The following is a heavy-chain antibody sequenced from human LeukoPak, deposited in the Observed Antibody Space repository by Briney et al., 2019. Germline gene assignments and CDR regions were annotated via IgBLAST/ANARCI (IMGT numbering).Heavy chain of an antibody. V-gene: IGHV4-59*01. CDR2: IYYSGST. J-gene: IGHJ2*01. CDR3: ARAHTWTTVTTSTWYFDL. D-gene: IGHD4-17*01. Sequence: SETLSLTCTVSGGSLSSYYWSWIRQPPGKGLEWIGYIYYSGSTNYNPSLNSRVTISLDTCKNQFSLKLSSVTAADTAAYYCARAHTWTTVTTSTWYFDLWGRGTLVTVSS. CDR1: GGSLSSYY.